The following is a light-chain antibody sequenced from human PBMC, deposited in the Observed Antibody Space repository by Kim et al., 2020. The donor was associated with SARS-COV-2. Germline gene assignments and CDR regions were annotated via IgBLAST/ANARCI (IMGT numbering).Light chain of an antibody. Sequence: SVGDRVTITCRASQGISSYLAWYQQKPGKAPKLLIYAATTLQSGVPSRFSGSGSGTEFTLTISSLQPEDFATYYCQQLNSYPQITFGQGTRLEIK. CDR2: AAT. J-gene: IGKJ5*01. CDR1: QGISSY. V-gene: IGKV1-9*01. CDR3: QQLNSYPQIT.